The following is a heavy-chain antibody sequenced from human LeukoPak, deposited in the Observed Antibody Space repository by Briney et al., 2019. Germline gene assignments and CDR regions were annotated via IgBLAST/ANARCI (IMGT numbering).Heavy chain of an antibody. V-gene: IGHV3-48*01. CDR3: ARGPSGYHNT. Sequence: GGSLRLSCAASGFTSSSYSMNWVRQTPGKGLEWVSYISTSSNTIYYAASVKGRFTTPRDNSKNTLYLQMNSLRAEDTAVYYCARGPSGYHNTGGQGTLVTVSS. D-gene: IGHD5-12*01. CDR1: GFTSSSYS. CDR2: ISTSSNTI. J-gene: IGHJ4*02.